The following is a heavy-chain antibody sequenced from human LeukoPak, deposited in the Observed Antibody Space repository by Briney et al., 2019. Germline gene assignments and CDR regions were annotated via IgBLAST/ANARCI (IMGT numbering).Heavy chain of an antibody. Sequence: SETLSLTCTVSGGSISSSSYYWGWIRQPPGKGLEWIGSIYYSGSTYYNPSLKSRVTISVDTSKNQFSLKLSSVTAADTAVYYCAREGALWFGESRLFDYWGQGILVSVSS. D-gene: IGHD3-10*01. J-gene: IGHJ4*02. CDR1: GGSISSSSYY. CDR2: IYYSGST. V-gene: IGHV4-39*07. CDR3: AREGALWFGESRLFDY.